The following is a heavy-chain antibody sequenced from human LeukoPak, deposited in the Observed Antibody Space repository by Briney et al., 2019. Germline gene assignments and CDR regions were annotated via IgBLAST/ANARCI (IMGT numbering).Heavy chain of an antibody. D-gene: IGHD2-21*02. CDR1: GYTFTGYY. CDR2: IDPHSGGT. Sequence: ASVKVSCKASGYTFTGYYMHWVRQAPGQGLEWMGWIDPHSGGTNYAQKFQGRVTMTRDTSTSTVYMELSSLRSEDTAVYYCARFGRTFTGLTAILYAPDRPSYFDYWGQGTLVTVSS. V-gene: IGHV1-2*02. J-gene: IGHJ4*02. CDR3: ARFGRTFTGLTAILYAPDRPSYFDY.